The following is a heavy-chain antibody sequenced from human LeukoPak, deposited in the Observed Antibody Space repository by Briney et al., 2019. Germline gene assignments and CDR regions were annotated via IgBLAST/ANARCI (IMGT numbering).Heavy chain of an antibody. CDR3: ARSLTKVRGYDY. J-gene: IGHJ4*02. CDR2: IRYDGSNK. D-gene: IGHD3-10*01. CDR1: GFTFSSYG. V-gene: IGHV3-30*02. Sequence: GGSLRLSCAASGFTFSSYGMHWVRQAPGKGLEWVAFIRYDGSNKYYADSVKGRFTISRDNSKNTVYLQMNSLRSEDTAVYYCARSLTKVRGYDYWGQGTLVTVSS.